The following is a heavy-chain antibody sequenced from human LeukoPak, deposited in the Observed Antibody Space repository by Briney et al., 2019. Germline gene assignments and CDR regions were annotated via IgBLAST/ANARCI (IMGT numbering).Heavy chain of an antibody. V-gene: IGHV4-59*08. Sequence: SETLSLTCTISGSSISSISSYSWSWIRQPPGKGLEWIGYIFASGSTNYNPSLKSRVTISVDTSKNQFSLKLSSVTAADTAIYYCARQGYDILTGYIDAFDIWGQGTMVTVSS. D-gene: IGHD3-9*01. CDR1: GSSISSISSYS. CDR2: IFASGST. CDR3: ARQGYDILTGYIDAFDI. J-gene: IGHJ3*02.